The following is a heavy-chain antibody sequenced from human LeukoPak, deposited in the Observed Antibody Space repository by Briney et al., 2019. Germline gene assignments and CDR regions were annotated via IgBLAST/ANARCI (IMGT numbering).Heavy chain of an antibody. J-gene: IGHJ4*02. CDR2: IYTSGST. Sequence: SETLSLTCTVSGGSISSYYWSWIRQPPGKGLEWIGYIYTSGSTNYNPSLKSRVTISVDTSKNQFSLKLSSVTAADTAVYYCARDTYGSDYFDYWGQGTLVTVSS. V-gene: IGHV4-4*09. D-gene: IGHD3-10*01. CDR1: GGSISSYY. CDR3: ARDTYGSDYFDY.